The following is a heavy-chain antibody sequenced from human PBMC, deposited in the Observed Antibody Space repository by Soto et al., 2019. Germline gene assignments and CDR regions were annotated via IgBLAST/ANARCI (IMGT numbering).Heavy chain of an antibody. D-gene: IGHD2-2*01. Sequence: QVQLQESGPGLVKPSGTLSLTCAVSSGSISSSNWWSWVRQPPGKGLEWIGEIYHSGSTNYNPSLKSRVTISVDKSKNQFSLKLSSVTAADTAVYYCARDYRPPDCSSTSCYEGGWFDPWGQGTLVTVSS. CDR2: IYHSGST. CDR1: SGSISSSNW. CDR3: ARDYRPPDCSSTSCYEGGWFDP. V-gene: IGHV4-4*02. J-gene: IGHJ5*02.